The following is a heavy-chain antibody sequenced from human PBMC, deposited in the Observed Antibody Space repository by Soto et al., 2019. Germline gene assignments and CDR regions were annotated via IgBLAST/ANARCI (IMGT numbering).Heavy chain of an antibody. Sequence: QVQLQESGPGLVKPSQTLSLTCTVSGGSISSGDYYWSWIRQHPGKGLEWIGYIYYSGTAYYNPSLKSRVTISLDTSKNQFSLQLSSVTAADTAVYYCARDTTRDGYNQPYFDYWGQGTLVTVSS. D-gene: IGHD5-12*01. CDR1: GGSISSGDYY. CDR3: ARDTTRDGYNQPYFDY. J-gene: IGHJ4*02. CDR2: IYYSGTA. V-gene: IGHV4-31*03.